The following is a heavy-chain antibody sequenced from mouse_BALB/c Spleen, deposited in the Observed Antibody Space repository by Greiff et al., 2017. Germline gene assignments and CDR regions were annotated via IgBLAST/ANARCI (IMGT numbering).Heavy chain of an antibody. CDR1: GFNIKDYY. CDR3: NACDYGNYNGYAMDY. D-gene: IGHD2-1*01. CDR2: IDPENGDT. J-gene: IGHJ4*01. V-gene: IGHV14-4*02. Sequence: VQLQQSGAELVRSGASVKLSCTASGFNIKDYYMHWVKQRPEQGLEWIGWIDPENGDTEYAPKFQGKATMTADTSSNTAYLQLSSLTSEDTAVYDGNACDYGNYNGYAMDYWGQGTSVTVSS.